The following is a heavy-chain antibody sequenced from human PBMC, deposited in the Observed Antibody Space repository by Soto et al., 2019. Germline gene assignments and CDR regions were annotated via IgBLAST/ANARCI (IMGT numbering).Heavy chain of an antibody. J-gene: IGHJ4*02. CDR3: GREPRGGIRGVFY. CDR1: GASVSSGGYY. V-gene: IGHV4-31*03. Sequence: QIQLQESGPGAVTPSQTLTLTCTVSGASVSSGGYYWGWIRQHPGKGLEWIGYIHYSGTTYYNPSLNSRFTISLDTSNNQFVRRLNSVTAADTAVYYCGREPRGGIRGVFYWGQGTLVTVSS. D-gene: IGHD3-10*01. CDR2: IHYSGTT.